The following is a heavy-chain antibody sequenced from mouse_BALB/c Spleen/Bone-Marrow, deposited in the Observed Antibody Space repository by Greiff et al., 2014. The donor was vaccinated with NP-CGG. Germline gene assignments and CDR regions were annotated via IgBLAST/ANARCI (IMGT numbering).Heavy chain of an antibody. CDR1: GYSFTGYT. V-gene: IGHV1-18*01. Sequence: VQLQQSGPGLVKPGASMKISCKASGYSFTGYTMNWVKQSHGKNLEWIGLINPYNGGTSYNQKFKGKATLTVDKSSSTAYMELLSLTSEDSAVYYCARGISTMITAWFAYWGQGTLVTVSA. CDR2: INPYNGGT. D-gene: IGHD2-4*01. CDR3: ARGISTMITAWFAY. J-gene: IGHJ3*01.